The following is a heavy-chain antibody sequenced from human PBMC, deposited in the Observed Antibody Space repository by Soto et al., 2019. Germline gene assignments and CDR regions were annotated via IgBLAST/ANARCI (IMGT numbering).Heavy chain of an antibody. Sequence: PGGSLRLSCAASGFTFADYGMSWVRQAPGKGLDWVSVIYSGGSTYYADSVKGRFTISRDNSKNTLYLQMNSLRAEDTAVYYCARSPWYYDFWSGYYTADMDVWGQGTTVTVSS. D-gene: IGHD3-3*01. CDR2: IYSGGST. CDR1: GFTFADYG. CDR3: ARSPWYYDFWSGYYTADMDV. J-gene: IGHJ6*02. V-gene: IGHV3-53*01.